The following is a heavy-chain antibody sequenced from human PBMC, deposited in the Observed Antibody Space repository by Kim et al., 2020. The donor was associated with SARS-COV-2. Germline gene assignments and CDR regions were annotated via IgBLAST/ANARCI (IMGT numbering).Heavy chain of an antibody. V-gene: IGHV4-61*01. J-gene: IGHJ4*01. Sequence: SETLSLTCTVSGGSVSSGSYYWSWIRQPPGKGLEWIGYIYYSGSTNYNPSLKSRVTISVDTSKNQFSLKLSSVTAADTAVYYCARAPIAVAGTLPFDYWG. CDR2: IYYSGST. CDR3: ARAPIAVAGTLPFDY. D-gene: IGHD6-19*01. CDR1: GGSVSSGSYY.